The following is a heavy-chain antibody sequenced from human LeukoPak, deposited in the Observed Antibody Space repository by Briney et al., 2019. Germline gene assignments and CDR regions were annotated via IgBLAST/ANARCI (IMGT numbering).Heavy chain of an antibody. CDR3: ARALLVRNGYNYSPNYFDY. D-gene: IGHD5-24*01. V-gene: IGHV3-53*01. CDR1: GLTVNSNY. Sequence: GGSLRLSCAASGLTVNSNYMNWVRQAPGKGLQWVSVIYSGGTTYYADSVKGRFTISRDNSKNTLYLQMNSPRAEDTAVYYCARALLVRNGYNYSPNYFDYWGQGTLVTVSS. CDR2: IYSGGTT. J-gene: IGHJ4*02.